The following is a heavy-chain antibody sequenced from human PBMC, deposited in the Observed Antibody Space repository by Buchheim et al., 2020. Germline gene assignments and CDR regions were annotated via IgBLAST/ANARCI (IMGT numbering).Heavy chain of an antibody. CDR3: ARDLRSTAPYPYNGMDV. CDR1: GFTFSSYG. Sequence: VQLVESGGGVVQPGGSLRLSCAASGFTFSSYGMRWVRQAPGKGLEWVAVISYDGSNKYYADSVKGRFTISRDNSKNTLYLQLNSLRPEDTYVVYCARDLRSTAPYPYNGMDVWGQGTT. D-gene: IGHD5-18*01. CDR2: ISYDGSNK. J-gene: IGHJ6*02. V-gene: IGHV3-30*03.